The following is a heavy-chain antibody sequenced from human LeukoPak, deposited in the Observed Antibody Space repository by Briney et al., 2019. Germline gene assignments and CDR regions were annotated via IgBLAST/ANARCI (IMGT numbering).Heavy chain of an antibody. J-gene: IGHJ4*02. CDR1: GFTFGSSA. CDR3: AKGDYSNYFDY. D-gene: IGHD4-11*01. V-gene: IGHV3-23*01. Sequence: GGSLRLSCAASGFTFGSSAMSWVRQAPGKGLEWVSAISGSGGSTYYADSVKGRFTISRDNSKNTLYLQMNSLRAGDTAVYYCAKGDYSNYFDYWGQGTLVTVSS. CDR2: ISGSGGST.